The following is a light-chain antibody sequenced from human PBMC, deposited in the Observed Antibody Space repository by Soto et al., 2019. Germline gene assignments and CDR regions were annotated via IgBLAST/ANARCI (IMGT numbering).Light chain of an antibody. V-gene: IGKV2-30*02. CDR2: RVS. Sequence: VVLTQYPVSLAVSLGEPSSIFFMASQSFVHSDGNTYLNWFQQRPGHSPRRLVYRVSNRDSGVPDNFSGSGSGTNFTLKISSVEAEDIGVYYCMQGTQWPRTFGQGTKVDIK. J-gene: IGKJ1*01. CDR3: MQGTQWPRT. CDR1: QSFVHSDGNTY.